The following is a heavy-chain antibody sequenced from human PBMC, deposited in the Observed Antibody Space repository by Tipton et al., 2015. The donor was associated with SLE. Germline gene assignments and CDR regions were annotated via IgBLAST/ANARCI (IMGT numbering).Heavy chain of an antibody. V-gene: IGHV3-53*01. J-gene: IGHJ4*02. D-gene: IGHD1-1*01. CDR3: ARDGGTLEFFDY. Sequence: SLRLSCAASGFTVSSNYMSWVRQAPGKGLEWVSVIYSGGSTYYTDSVKGRFTISRDNSKNTLYLQMNSLRAEDTAVYYCARDGGTLEFFDYWGQGTLVTVSS. CDR2: IYSGGST. CDR1: GFTVSSNY.